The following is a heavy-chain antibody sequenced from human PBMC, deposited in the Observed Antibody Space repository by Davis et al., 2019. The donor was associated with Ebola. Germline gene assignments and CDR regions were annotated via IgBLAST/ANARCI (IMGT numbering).Heavy chain of an antibody. V-gene: IGHV3-64*04. J-gene: IGHJ6*02. CDR2: ISSNGGST. D-gene: IGHD3-16*01. CDR3: ASNTWYYYGMDV. Sequence: GGSLRLSCAASGFTFSSYAMHWVRQAPGKGLEYVSAISSNGGSTYYADSVKGRFTISRDNSKNTLYLQMNSLRAEDTAVYYCASNTWYYYGMDVWGQGTTVTVSS. CDR1: GFTFSSYA.